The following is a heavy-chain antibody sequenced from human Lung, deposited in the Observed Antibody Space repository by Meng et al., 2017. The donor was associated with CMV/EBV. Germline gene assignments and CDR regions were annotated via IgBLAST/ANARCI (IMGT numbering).Heavy chain of an antibody. CDR3: LGRSGGSV. Sequence: QVRVRESRPAPVKPPTTRSLTCPVSGDAITNQIGCACLRQPPGKGLESIGEIPHSGSSAYNPALKSRVSMPIDKSKNQFSLKLTSVTAADTAVYHCLGRSGGSVWGQRTLVTVPS. D-gene: IGHD3-10*01. V-gene: IGHV4-4*03. CDR1: GDAITNQIG. J-gene: IGHJ1*01. CDR2: IPHSGSS.